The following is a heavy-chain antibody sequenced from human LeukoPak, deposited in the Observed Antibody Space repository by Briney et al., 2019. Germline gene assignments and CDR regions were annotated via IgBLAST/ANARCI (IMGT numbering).Heavy chain of an antibody. CDR1: GFDFSDYY. V-gene: IGHV3-11*04. J-gene: IGHJ5*02. Sequence: GGSLRLSCAASGFDFSDYYMTWVRQAPGKGLEWVSYISGGLSTISYADSVKGRFTISRDNSKNTLYLQMNSLRAEDTAVYYCARVPFDPWGQGTLVTVSS. CDR3: ARVPFDP. CDR2: ISGGLSTI.